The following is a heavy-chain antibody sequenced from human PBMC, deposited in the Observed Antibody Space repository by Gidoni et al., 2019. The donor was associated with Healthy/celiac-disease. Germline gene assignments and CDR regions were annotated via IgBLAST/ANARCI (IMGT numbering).Heavy chain of an antibody. CDR2: ISSSGSTI. D-gene: IGHD4-17*01. CDR3: ASVRLPIGRYDAFDI. V-gene: IGHV3-48*03. J-gene: IGHJ3*02. Sequence: EVQLVESGGGLVQPGGSLRLSCAASGFTFSSYEMNWVRQAPGKGLEWVSYISSSGSTIYYADSVKGRFTISRDNAKNSLYLQMNSLRAEDTAVYYCASVRLPIGRYDAFDIWGQGTMVTVSS. CDR1: GFTFSSYE.